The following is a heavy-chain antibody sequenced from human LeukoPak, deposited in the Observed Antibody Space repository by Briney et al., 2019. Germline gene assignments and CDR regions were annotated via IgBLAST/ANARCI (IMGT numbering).Heavy chain of an antibody. CDR3: AKGRSYYDSSGPPYYGGMDV. CDR1: GFTFSSYG. Sequence: PGGSLRLSCAASGFTFSSYGMHWVRQAPGKGLEWVAVISYDGSNKYCADSVKGRFTISRDNSKNTLYLQMNSLRAEDTAVYYCAKGRSYYDSSGPPYYGGMDVWGQGTTVTVSS. CDR2: ISYDGSNK. J-gene: IGHJ6*02. D-gene: IGHD3-22*01. V-gene: IGHV3-30*18.